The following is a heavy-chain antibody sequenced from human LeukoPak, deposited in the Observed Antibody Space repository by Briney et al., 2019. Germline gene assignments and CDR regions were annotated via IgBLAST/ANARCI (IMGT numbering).Heavy chain of an antibody. Sequence: GGSLRLSCAASGFTFSSYGMSWVRQAPGKGLEWVSAISGSGGSTYYADSVKGRFTISRDNSKNTLYLQMNSLRAEDTAVYYCANGDIVATINAFDIWGQGTMVTVSS. J-gene: IGHJ3*02. V-gene: IGHV3-23*01. CDR3: ANGDIVATINAFDI. CDR1: GFTFSSYG. CDR2: ISGSGGST. D-gene: IGHD5-12*01.